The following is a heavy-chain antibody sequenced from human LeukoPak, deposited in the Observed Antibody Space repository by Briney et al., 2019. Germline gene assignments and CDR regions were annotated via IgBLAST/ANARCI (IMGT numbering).Heavy chain of an antibody. J-gene: IGHJ4*02. V-gene: IGHV1-69*04. D-gene: IGHD5-24*01. CDR3: ARDREWLQSHYFDY. CDR1: GGTFSSYA. Sequence: SVKVSCKASGGTFSSYAISWVRQAPGQGLEWMGRIIPIFGIANYAQKFQGRVTITADKSTSTAYMELCSLRSEDTAVYYCARDREWLQSHYFDYWGQGTLVTVSS. CDR2: IIPIFGIA.